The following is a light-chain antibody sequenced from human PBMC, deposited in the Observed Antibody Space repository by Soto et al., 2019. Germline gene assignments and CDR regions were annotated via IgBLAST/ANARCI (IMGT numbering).Light chain of an antibody. J-gene: IGKJ4*01. CDR2: GAS. Sequence: DMLMTQSPATLSVSPGESATLSCRASQSVNSNLAWYQQRPGQAPRLLIFGASTRATGVPARFSGSGSGTEFTLTISSLQSEDFAVYYCQQYTNWPLTFAGGTKVESK. CDR1: QSVNSN. V-gene: IGKV3-15*01. CDR3: QQYTNWPLT.